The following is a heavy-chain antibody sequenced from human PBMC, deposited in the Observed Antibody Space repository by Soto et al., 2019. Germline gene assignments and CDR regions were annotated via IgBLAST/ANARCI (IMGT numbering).Heavy chain of an antibody. D-gene: IGHD1-1*01. CDR1: GGTFSSYA. V-gene: IGHV1-69*01. CDR3: ARLPPPKTPRRPGMDV. CDR2: IIPIFGTA. Sequence: QVQLVQSGAEVKKPGSSVKVSCKASGGTFSSYAISWVRQAPGQGLEWMGGIIPIFGTANYAQKFQGRVTITADESTNTAYMELSSLRSEDTAVYYCARLPPPKTPRRPGMDVWGQGTTVSVSS. J-gene: IGHJ6*02.